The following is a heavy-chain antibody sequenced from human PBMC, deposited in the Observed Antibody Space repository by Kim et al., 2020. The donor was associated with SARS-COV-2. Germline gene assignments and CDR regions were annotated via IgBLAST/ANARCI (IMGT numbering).Heavy chain of an antibody. D-gene: IGHD3-10*01. J-gene: IGHJ5*02. V-gene: IGHV3-7*05. CDR1: GFAFNDYW. CDR2: IKHDGSEK. CDR3: TRALSGSGRGFDP. Sequence: GGSLRLSCAACGFAFNDYWMTWIRQAPGKGLEWVAGIKHDGSEKLYVDSVKGRFTISRDNAKTSLYLQMNSLRAEDTAVYYCTRALSGSGRGFDPWGQGTLVPVSS.